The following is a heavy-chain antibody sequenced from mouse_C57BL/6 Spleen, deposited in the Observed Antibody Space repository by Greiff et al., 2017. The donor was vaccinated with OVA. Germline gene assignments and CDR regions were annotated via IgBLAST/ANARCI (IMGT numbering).Heavy chain of an antibody. Sequence: QVQLQQSGAELVKPGASVKMSCKASGYTFTSYWITWVKQRPGQGLEWIGDIYPGSGSTNYNEKFKSKATLTVDTSSSTAYMQLSSLTSEDSAVYYCARVVFHYYAMDYWGQGTSVTVSS. CDR1: GYTFTSYW. J-gene: IGHJ4*01. CDR2: IYPGSGST. CDR3: ARVVFHYYAMDY. V-gene: IGHV1-55*01.